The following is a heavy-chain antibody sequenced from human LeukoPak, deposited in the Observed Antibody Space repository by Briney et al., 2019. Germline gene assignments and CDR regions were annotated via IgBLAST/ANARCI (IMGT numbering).Heavy chain of an antibody. V-gene: IGHV4-61*08. D-gene: IGHD5-18*01. CDR2: IYYTGAT. J-gene: IGHJ4*02. CDR1: GGSISSGGYY. Sequence: SETLSLTCTVSGGSISSGGYYWSWIRQHPGKGLEWIGYIYYTGATYYNPSLKSRVTISLDTSKNQFSLKLSSVTAADAAVYYCARAGYSYGTGYYFDYWGQGALVTVSS. CDR3: ARAGYSYGTGYYFDY.